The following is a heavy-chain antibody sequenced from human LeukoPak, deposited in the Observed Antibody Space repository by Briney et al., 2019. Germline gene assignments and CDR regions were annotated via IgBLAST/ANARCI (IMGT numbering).Heavy chain of an antibody. Sequence: GASVKVSCKASGYTFTGYYMHWVRQAPGQGLEWMGWMNPNIGNTDYAQKFQGRVTITRNTSISTAYMELSSLRSEDTAVYYCARGITMVRGVRIVAFGYWGQGTLVTVSS. J-gene: IGHJ4*02. CDR3: ARGITMVRGVRIVAFGY. CDR1: GYTFTGYY. D-gene: IGHD3-10*01. V-gene: IGHV1-8*03. CDR2: MNPNIGNT.